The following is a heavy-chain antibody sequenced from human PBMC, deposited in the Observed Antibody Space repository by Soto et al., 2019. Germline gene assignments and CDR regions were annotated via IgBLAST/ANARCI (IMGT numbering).Heavy chain of an antibody. V-gene: IGHV1-3*05. CDR2: INAGNGNT. Sequence: QVQLVQSGAEEKMPGASVKVSSKATGYTFASYAMHWVRQAPGKRLEWMGWINAGNGNTKYSQKFQGRVTITRDTSASTAYMELSSLRSEDTAVYYCASHPYCSSTSCYVRPLGYWGQGTLVTVSS. J-gene: IGHJ4*02. CDR3: ASHPYCSSTSCYVRPLGY. D-gene: IGHD2-2*01. CDR1: GYTFASYA.